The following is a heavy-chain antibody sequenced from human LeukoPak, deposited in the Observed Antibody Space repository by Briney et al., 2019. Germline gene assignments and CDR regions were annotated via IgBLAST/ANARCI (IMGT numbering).Heavy chain of an antibody. J-gene: IGHJ5*02. V-gene: IGHV3-7*01. CDR2: IKQDGGEK. Sequence: GGSLILSCAASGFTFSSYWMSWVRQAPGKGLEWLASIKQDGGEKYYVDSVKGRFTISRDNAKNSLYLQLNSLRAEHTALYYCARAPGEGWFDPWGKGTLVTVSS. CDR3: ARAPGEGWFDP. CDR1: GFTFSSYW. D-gene: IGHD4-17*01.